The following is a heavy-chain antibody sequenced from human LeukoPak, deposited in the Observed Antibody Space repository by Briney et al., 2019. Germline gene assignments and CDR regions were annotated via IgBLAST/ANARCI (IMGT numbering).Heavy chain of an antibody. CDR2: ISWDGGST. J-gene: IGHJ6*03. D-gene: IGHD1-26*01. V-gene: IGHV3-43D*03. Sequence: GGSLRLSCAASGFTFDDYAMHWVRQAPGKGLEWVSFISWDGGSTYYADSVKGRFTISRDNSKNSLYLQMNSLRAEDTALYYCAKTSFPYYYYYMDVWGKGTTVTVSS. CDR3: AKTSFPYYYYYMDV. CDR1: GFTFDDYA.